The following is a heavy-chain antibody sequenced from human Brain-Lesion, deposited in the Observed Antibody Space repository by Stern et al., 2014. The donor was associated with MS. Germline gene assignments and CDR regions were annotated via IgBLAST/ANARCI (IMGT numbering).Heavy chain of an antibody. V-gene: IGHV4-61*02. D-gene: IGHD5-18*01. CDR2: IPPRGSA. Sequence: QLQLQESGPGLVKPSQTLSLTCTVSGGSLSSGSDYWSWIRQPDGKGMDWIGLIPPRGSAFYPPSLKSRVPISTDESMNQFSLELNSATAADTAIYYCASGYRIFDYWGQGILVTVSS. J-gene: IGHJ4*02. CDR3: ASGYRIFDY. CDR1: GGSLSSGSDY.